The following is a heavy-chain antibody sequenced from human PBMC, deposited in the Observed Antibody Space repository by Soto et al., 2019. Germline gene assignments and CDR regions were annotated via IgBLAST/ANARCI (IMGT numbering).Heavy chain of an antibody. Sequence: GGSLRLSCAASGFTFRSYSMNWVRQAPGKGLEWVSYISSGSGTIDYADSVKGRFTISRDNAKNSLYLQMNSLRDEDAAVYYCVRDLGYGTWKYCCYFDYWGQGTLVTVSS. CDR3: VRDLGYGTWKYCCYFDY. J-gene: IGHJ4*02. D-gene: IGHD3-10*01. CDR1: GFTFRSYS. CDR2: ISSGSGTI. V-gene: IGHV3-48*02.